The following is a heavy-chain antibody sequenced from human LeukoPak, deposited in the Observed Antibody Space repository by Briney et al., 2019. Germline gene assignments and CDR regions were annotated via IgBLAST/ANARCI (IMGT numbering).Heavy chain of an antibody. V-gene: IGHV1-2*02. Sequence: APVKVSCKASGYTFTGYYMHWVRQAPGQGLEWXXXXXXNSGGTNYAQKFQGRVTMTRDTSISTAYMELSRLRSDDTAVYYCARGRRYCSGGSCPEYFQHWGQGTLVTVSS. CDR2: XXXNSGGT. CDR3: ARGRRYCSGGSCPEYFQH. J-gene: IGHJ1*01. CDR1: GYTFTGYY. D-gene: IGHD2-15*01.